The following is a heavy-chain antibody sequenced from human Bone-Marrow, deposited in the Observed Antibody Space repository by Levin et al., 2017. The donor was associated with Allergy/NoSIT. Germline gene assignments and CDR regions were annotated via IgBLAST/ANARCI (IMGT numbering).Heavy chain of an antibody. J-gene: IGHJ4*02. CDR2: VFHGGSS. V-gene: IGHV4-59*01. CDR1: GGSISDYY. D-gene: IGHD4-17*01. CDR3: ARSGYCDYLED. Sequence: PGGSLRLSCTVSGGSISDYYWSWIRQPPGKGLEWIGNVFHGGSSNYNPSLKSRVTTSVDTSKKQLSLRLSSVTAADTAVYHCARSGYCDYLEDWGQGPLVTVSP.